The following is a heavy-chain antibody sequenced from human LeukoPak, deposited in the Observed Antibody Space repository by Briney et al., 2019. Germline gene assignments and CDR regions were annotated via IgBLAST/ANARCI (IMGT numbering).Heavy chain of an antibody. CDR1: GFTFSDAW. CDR2: IKSNTDGGTT. V-gene: IGHV3-15*01. Sequence: GGSLRLSCAASGFTFSDAWMSWVRQTPGKGLEWVGRIKSNTDGGTTDFAAPVKGRFTISRDDSENALYLQMNSLKTENTAVYYCTTQLLYEHNFDYWGQGTLVTVSS. J-gene: IGHJ4*02. D-gene: IGHD2-2*02. CDR3: TTQLLYEHNFDY.